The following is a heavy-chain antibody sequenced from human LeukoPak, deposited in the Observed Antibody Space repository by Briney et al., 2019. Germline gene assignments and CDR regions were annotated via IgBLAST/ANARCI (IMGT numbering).Heavy chain of an antibody. CDR2: INSDGSST. CDR3: ARSAAAGFSYYSYYLDV. V-gene: IGHV3-74*01. D-gene: IGHD6-13*01. CDR1: GFTFSSYW. J-gene: IGHJ6*03. Sequence: PGGSLRLPCAASGFTFSSYWIHWVRQAPGKGLVWVSRINSDGSSTTYADSVKGRFTISRDNAKNTLYLQMNSLRAEDTAVYYCARSAAAGFSYYSYYLDVWGKGTTVTIFS.